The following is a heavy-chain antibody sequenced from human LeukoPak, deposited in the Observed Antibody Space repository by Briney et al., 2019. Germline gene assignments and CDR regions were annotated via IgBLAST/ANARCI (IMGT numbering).Heavy chain of an antibody. CDR1: GYPFTTYD. Sequence: ASVRVPCKASGYPFTTYDINWVRKATGQGLEWMGWMNPSSGYTGYSQKFRGRVTMTRNTSITTAYMELSSLRSEDTAVYYCARISDHNWYFDLWGRGTLVTVSS. D-gene: IGHD1-14*01. CDR3: ARISDHNWYFDL. J-gene: IGHJ2*01. CDR2: MNPSSGYT. V-gene: IGHV1-8*01.